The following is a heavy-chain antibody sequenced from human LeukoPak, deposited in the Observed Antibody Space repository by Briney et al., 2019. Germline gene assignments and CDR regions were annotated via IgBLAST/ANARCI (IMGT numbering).Heavy chain of an antibody. D-gene: IGHD1-14*01. V-gene: IGHV3-23*01. Sequence: GGSLRLSCAASGFTFSSYAMSWVRQAPGKGLEWVSAISGSGGSTYYTDSVKGRSAISRDNSKNTLSLQMNSLRAEDTAVYYCAQGTLAAHWGQGTLVTVSS. CDR2: ISGSGGST. CDR1: GFTFSSYA. CDR3: AQGTLAAH. J-gene: IGHJ4*02.